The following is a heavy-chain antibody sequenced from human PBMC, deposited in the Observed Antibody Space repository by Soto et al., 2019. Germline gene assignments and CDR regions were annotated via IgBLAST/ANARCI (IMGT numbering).Heavy chain of an antibody. CDR2: ISYDGSNQ. J-gene: IGHJ6*02. V-gene: IGHV3-30-3*01. CDR1: GFTFSSYA. Sequence: PGGSLRLSCASSGFTFSSYAMHWVRQAPGKGLEWVAVISYDGSNQYYADSVKGRFTISRDNSKNTLYLQMNSLRAEDTAVYYCARDNDPTSYVFWSGYWGGDTDYYYYGMDVWGQGTTVTVSS. D-gene: IGHD3-3*01. CDR3: ARDNDPTSYVFWSGYWGGDTDYYYYGMDV.